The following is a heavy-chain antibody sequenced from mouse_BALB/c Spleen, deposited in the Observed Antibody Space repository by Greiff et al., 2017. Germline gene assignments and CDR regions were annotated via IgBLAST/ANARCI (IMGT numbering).Heavy chain of an antibody. Sequence: EVKLMESGAELVRPGALVKLSCKASGFNIKDYYMHWVKQRPEQGLEWIGWIDPENGNTIYDPKFQGKASITADTSSNTAYLQLSSLTSEDTAVYYCASLIKDYAMDYWGQGTSVTVSS. J-gene: IGHJ4*01. CDR3: ASLIKDYAMDY. D-gene: IGHD1-1*01. V-gene: IGHV14-1*02. CDR2: IDPENGNT. CDR1: GFNIKDYY.